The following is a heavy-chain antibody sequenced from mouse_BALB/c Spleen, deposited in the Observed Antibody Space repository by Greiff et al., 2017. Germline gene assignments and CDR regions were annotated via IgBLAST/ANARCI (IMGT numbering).Heavy chain of an antibody. CDR1: GFTFNTYA. J-gene: IGHJ4*01. Sequence: EVKLVESGGGLVQPKGSLKLSCAASGFTFNTYAMNWVRQAPGKGLEWVARIRSKSNNYATYYADSVKDRFTISRDASQSMLYLQMNNLKTEDTAMYDCVRHYEYDYYAMDYWGQGTSVTVSS. CDR3: VRHYEYDYYAMDY. V-gene: IGHV10-1*02. D-gene: IGHD2-4*01. CDR2: IRSKSNNYAT.